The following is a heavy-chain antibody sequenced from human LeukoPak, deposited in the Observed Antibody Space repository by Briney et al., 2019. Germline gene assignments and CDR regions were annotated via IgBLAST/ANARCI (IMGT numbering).Heavy chain of an antibody. V-gene: IGHV3-20*04. D-gene: IGHD3-22*01. CDR3: ARNVGSGYYYYFDY. Sequence: GGSLRLSCVASGFTFSSYWTSWVRQAPGKGLEWVSGIKWNGGSTGYEDTVKGRFTISRDNAKNSLYLQMNSLRAEDTALYYCARNVGSGYYYYFDYWGQGTLVTVSS. CDR2: IKWNGGST. J-gene: IGHJ4*02. CDR1: GFTFSSYW.